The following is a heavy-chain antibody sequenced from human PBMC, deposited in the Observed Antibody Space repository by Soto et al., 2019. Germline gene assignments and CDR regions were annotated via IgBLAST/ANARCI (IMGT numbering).Heavy chain of an antibody. CDR2: INPSGGST. CDR3: ARSLYSSSWSRKRYNWFDP. J-gene: IGHJ5*02. V-gene: IGHV1-46*03. Sequence: ASVKVSCKASGYTFTSYYMHWVRQAPGQGLEWMGIINPSGGSTSYAQKFQGRVTMTRDTSTSTVYMELSSLRSEDTAVYYCARSLYSSSWSRKRYNWFDPWGQGTLVTAPQ. D-gene: IGHD6-13*01. CDR1: GYTFTSYY.